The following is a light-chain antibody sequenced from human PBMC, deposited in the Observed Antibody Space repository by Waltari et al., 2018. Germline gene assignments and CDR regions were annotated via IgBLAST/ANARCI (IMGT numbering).Light chain of an antibody. V-gene: IGKV4-1*01. CDR1: QSVLYNSIHKTY. CDR3: QQYYTIPPT. CDR2: WAS. Sequence: DIVMTQSPDSLAVSLGERATINCKSSQSVLYNSIHKTYVAWYQHKPGQSPKLLIYWASTRDSGVPDRFCGSGSGTDFTLTISSLQAEDVAVYYCQQYYTIPPTFGQGTKVEIK. J-gene: IGKJ1*01.